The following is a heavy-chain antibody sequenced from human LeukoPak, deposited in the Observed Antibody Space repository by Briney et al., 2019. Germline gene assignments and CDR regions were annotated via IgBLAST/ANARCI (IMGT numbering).Heavy chain of an antibody. CDR1: GCTFSSYA. CDR2: IIPSFGKA. J-gene: IGHJ4*02. Sequence: SVKVSCKASGCTFSSYAISWVRQAPGQGLEWMGGIIPSFGKANYAQKFQGRVTMTTDASTSTAYMELRSLRSEDTAVYYCATGRYEERFGELYYWGQGTLVTVSS. D-gene: IGHD3-10*01. V-gene: IGHV1-69*05. CDR3: ATGRYEERFGELYY.